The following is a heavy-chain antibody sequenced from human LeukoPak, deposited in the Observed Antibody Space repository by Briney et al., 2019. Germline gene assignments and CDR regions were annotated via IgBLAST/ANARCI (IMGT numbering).Heavy chain of an antibody. CDR2: IYSGGST. V-gene: IGHV3-66*01. J-gene: IGHJ3*02. CDR1: GFTVSSNY. D-gene: IGHD2-21*02. Sequence: GGSLRLSCAASGFTVSSNYMSWVRQAPGKGLEWVSVIYSGGSTYYADSVKGRFTISRDNSKNTLYLQVNSLRAEDTAVYYCARDRVVTAPGSLDIWGQGTMVTVSS. CDR3: ARDRVVTAPGSLDI.